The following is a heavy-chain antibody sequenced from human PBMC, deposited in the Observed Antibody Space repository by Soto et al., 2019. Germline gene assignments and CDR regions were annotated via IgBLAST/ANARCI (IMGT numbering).Heavy chain of an antibody. CDR2: INPNSGGT. V-gene: IGHV1-2*02. D-gene: IGHD6-13*01. J-gene: IGHJ4*02. Sequence: ASVKVSCKASGYTFTGYHMHWVRQAPGQGLEWMGWINPNSGGTNYAQKFQGRVTMTRDTSISTAYMELSRLRSDDTAVYYCATDDPYSSSWSTDYWGQGTLVTVSS. CDR1: GYTFTGYH. CDR3: ATDDPYSSSWSTDY.